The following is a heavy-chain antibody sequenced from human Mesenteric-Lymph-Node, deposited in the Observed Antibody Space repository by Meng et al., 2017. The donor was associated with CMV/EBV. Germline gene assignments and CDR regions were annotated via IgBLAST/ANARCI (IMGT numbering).Heavy chain of an antibody. V-gene: IGHV3-48*04. CDR3: ARGSYFYGSGSY. D-gene: IGHD3-10*01. Sequence: GESLKISCAASGFTFSSYWMSWIRQAPGKGLEWVSSISRSSTTIDYANSVKGRFTISRDDAKSSLYLQMNNLRAEDTAVYYCARGSYFYGSGSYCGQGTLVTVSS. CDR1: GFTFSSYW. J-gene: IGHJ4*02. CDR2: ISRSSTTI.